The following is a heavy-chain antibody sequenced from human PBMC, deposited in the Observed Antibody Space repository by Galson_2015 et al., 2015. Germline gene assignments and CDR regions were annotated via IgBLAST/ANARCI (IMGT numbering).Heavy chain of an antibody. CDR1: GGSISSRNYY. Sequence: SASLSLTCPVSGGSISSRNYYWVWLRQPPGKGLEWIGSIYYSGSTYSTPSLKSRITISLDTSNNQFSLKLASVTAADTAVYYCARVPPSGTASWGQGTMVTVSS. J-gene: IGHJ3*01. CDR2: IYYSGST. CDR3: ARVPPSGTAS. V-gene: IGHV4-39*07.